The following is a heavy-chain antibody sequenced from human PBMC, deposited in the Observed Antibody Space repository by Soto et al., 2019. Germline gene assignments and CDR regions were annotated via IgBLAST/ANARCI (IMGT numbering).Heavy chain of an antibody. V-gene: IGHV3-9*02. CDR1: GFIADDYA. J-gene: IGHJ4*02. D-gene: IGHD3-22*01. Sequence: EVQLVEAGGGLVQPGRSLRLSCVASGFIADDYAMHWVRQAPGKGLEWVSGISSNSATINYADSVKGRLTISRDNAKNSLFLQMNSLIPEDTDFYYCVKDMKWGGITTSNYFDSWGQGTLVSVSS. CDR2: ISSNSATI. CDR3: VKDMKWGGITTSNYFDS.